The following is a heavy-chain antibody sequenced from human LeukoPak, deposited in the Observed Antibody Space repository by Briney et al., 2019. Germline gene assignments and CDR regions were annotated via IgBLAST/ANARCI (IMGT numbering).Heavy chain of an antibody. V-gene: IGHV3-23*01. D-gene: IGHD4-23*01. J-gene: IGHJ5*02. CDR3: AKDPGGGNSGGNWFDP. Sequence: GGSLRLSCAASGFTFSSYAMSWVRQAPGKGLEWVSAISGSGGSTYYADSVKGRFTISRDNSKNTLYLQMNSLRAENTAVYYCAKDPGGGNSGGNWFDPWGQGTLVTVSS. CDR1: GFTFSSYA. CDR2: ISGSGGST.